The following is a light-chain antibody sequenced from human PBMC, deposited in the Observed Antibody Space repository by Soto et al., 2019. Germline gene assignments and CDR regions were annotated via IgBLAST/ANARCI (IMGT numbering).Light chain of an antibody. CDR1: RSVSSSY. CDR3: QQYGSSPPRLT. J-gene: IGKJ4*01. Sequence: EIVLTQSPGTLSLSPGERATLSCRASRSVSSSYLAWYQQKPGQAPSLLIYGASSRATGIPDRFSGSGSGTDFTLTISRLEPEAFAVYYCQQYGSSPPRLTFGGGTKVEIK. V-gene: IGKV3-20*01. CDR2: GAS.